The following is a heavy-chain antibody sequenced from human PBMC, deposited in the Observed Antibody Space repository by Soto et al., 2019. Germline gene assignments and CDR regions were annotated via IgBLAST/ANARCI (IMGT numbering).Heavy chain of an antibody. Sequence: GGSLRLSCAASEFSFSTYWMSWVRQAPGKGLEWVANIKQDGSQMFYLDSVKGRFTISRDNAKNSLYLQMNSLRVEDTAVYSCARVVDPPGSYYYMDVWGKGTTVTVSS. V-gene: IGHV3-7*01. CDR3: ARVVDPPGSYYYMDV. CDR2: IKQDGSQM. D-gene: IGHD2-2*01. J-gene: IGHJ6*03. CDR1: EFSFSTYW.